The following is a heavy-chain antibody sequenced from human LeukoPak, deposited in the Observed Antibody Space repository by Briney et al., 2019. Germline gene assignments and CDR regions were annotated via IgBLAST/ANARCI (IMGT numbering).Heavy chain of an antibody. Sequence: SETLSLTCTVSGGSISSGDYYWSWIRQPPGKGLEWIGYIYYSGSTYYNPSLKSRVTISVDTSKNQFSLKLSSVTAADTAVYYCARARAGDSPTGLNYWGQGTLVTVSS. CDR2: IYYSGST. CDR1: GGSISSGDYY. J-gene: IGHJ4*02. CDR3: ARARAGDSPTGLNY. D-gene: IGHD4-17*01. V-gene: IGHV4-30-4*01.